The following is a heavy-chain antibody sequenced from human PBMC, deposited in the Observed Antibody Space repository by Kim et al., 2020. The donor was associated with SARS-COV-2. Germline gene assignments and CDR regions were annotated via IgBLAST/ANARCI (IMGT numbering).Heavy chain of an antibody. D-gene: IGHD6-19*01. J-gene: IGHJ3*01. CDR3: ARVDQWLVSGVIQPDGFD. Sequence: GGSLRLSCAASGFTVSSNYMSWVRQAPGKGLEWLSVIYTSGSTYYAGSVKGRFTISRDRAENTVYLQMNSLRVEDTAVYYCARVDQWLVSGVIQPDGFD. V-gene: IGHV3-53*01. CDR1: GFTVSSNY. CDR2: IYTSGST.